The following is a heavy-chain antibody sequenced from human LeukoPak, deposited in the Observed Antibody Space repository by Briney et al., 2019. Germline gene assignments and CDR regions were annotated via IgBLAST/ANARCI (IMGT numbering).Heavy chain of an antibody. CDR3: ARSRSGSASWALQIFDN. J-gene: IGHJ4*02. Sequence: GGSLRLSCAASGFTFSSYAMSWVRQAPGKGLEWVSAISGSGGSTYYADSVKGRFTISRDNSKNTLYLQMNSLRAEDTALYYCARSRSGSASWALQIFDNWGQGTLVTVSS. CDR2: ISGSGGST. V-gene: IGHV3-23*01. D-gene: IGHD2-2*01. CDR1: GFTFSSYA.